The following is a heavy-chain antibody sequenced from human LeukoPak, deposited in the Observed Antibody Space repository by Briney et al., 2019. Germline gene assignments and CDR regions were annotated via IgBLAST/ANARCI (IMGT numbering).Heavy chain of an antibody. Sequence: PGRSLRLSCAASGFTFSSYAMHWVRQAPGKGLEWMAVISYDGSNKYYADSVKGRFTISRDNSKNTLYLQMNSLRAEDTAVYYCARDQAYYYDSSEAFDIWGQGTMVTVSS. D-gene: IGHD3-22*01. V-gene: IGHV3-30-3*01. CDR2: ISYDGSNK. CDR3: ARDQAYYYDSSEAFDI. J-gene: IGHJ3*02. CDR1: GFTFSSYA.